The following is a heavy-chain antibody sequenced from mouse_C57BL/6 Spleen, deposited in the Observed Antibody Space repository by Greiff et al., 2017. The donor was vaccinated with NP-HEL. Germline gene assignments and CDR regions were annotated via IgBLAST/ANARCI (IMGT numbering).Heavy chain of an antibody. J-gene: IGHJ4*01. D-gene: IGHD1-1*01. V-gene: IGHV1-82*01. CDR3: ARLNYYGRAYYAMDY. CDR2: IYPGVGDT. Sequence: VQLQQSGPELVKPGASVKISCKASGYAFSSSWMNWVKQRPGKGLEWIGRIYPGVGDTNYNGKFKGKATLTADKSSSTAYMQLSSLTSEDSAVYFCARLNYYGRAYYAMDYWGQGTSVTVSS. CDR1: GYAFSSSW.